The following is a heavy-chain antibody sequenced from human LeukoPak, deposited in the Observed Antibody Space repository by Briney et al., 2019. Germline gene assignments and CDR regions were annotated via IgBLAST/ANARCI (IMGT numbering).Heavy chain of an antibody. CDR2: INPSGGSK. V-gene: IGHV1-46*01. CDR3: ARETYYYDSSGYYLPGDY. D-gene: IGHD3-22*01. CDR1: GYTFTSHY. Sequence: ASVKVSCKASGYTFTSHYMHWVRQPPGQGVECMGIINPSGGSKSYAQKFQGRVTLTRDTSTRTVYMELSSLRSEDTAVYYCARETYYYDSSGYYLPGDYWGQGTLVTVSS. J-gene: IGHJ4*02.